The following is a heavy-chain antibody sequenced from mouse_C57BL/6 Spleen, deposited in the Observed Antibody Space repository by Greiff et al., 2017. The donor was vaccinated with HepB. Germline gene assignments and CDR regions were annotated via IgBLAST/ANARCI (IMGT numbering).Heavy chain of an antibody. D-gene: IGHD2-2*01. V-gene: IGHV1-69*01. CDR2: IDPSDSYT. J-gene: IGHJ2*01. CDR1: GYTFTSYW. CDR3: ARGGGLRDGDY. Sequence: VQLQQPGAELVMPGASVKLSCKASGYTFTSYWMHWVKQRPGQGLEWIGEIDPSDSYTNYNQKFKGKSTLTVDKSSSTAYMQLSSLTSEDSAVYYCARGGGLRDGDYWGQGTTLTVSS.